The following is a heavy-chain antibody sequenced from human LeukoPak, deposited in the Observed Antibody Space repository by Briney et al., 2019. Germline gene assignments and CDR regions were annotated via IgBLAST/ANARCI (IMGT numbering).Heavy chain of an antibody. J-gene: IGHJ4*02. Sequence: SESLSLTCAVSGVSFNDYYWSWVRQTPGKGLEWIGEINHSGYTNDSPSLKSRVTLSIDTSRKQFSLNLRSVTVADTGIYYCTRMTSGHDYWGQGTLVTVSS. CDR3: TRMTSGHDY. CDR2: INHSGYT. CDR1: GVSFNDYY. D-gene: IGHD3-10*01. V-gene: IGHV4-34*01.